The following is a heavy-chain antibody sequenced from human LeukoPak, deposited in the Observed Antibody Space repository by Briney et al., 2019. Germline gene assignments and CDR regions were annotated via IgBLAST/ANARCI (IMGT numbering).Heavy chain of an antibody. J-gene: IGHJ4*02. V-gene: IGHV4-59*01. Sequence: SETLSLTCTVSSGSISSFYWSWIRQPPGNGLEWIGYIYHSGSTNYNPSLKSRVTISVDTSTNQFSLRLSSMTAADTAVYYCARGGGPPSYFDFWGRGTLVTVSS. CDR3: ARGGGPPSYFDF. CDR1: SGSISSFY. CDR2: IYHSGST. D-gene: IGHD3-16*01.